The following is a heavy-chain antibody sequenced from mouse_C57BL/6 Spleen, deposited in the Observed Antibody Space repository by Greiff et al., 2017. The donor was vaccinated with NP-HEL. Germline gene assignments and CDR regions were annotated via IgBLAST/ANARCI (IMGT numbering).Heavy chain of an antibody. D-gene: IGHD2-3*01. Sequence: VQLQQSGAELVRPGASVKLSCTASGFNIKDDYMHWVKQRPEQGLEWIGWIDPENGDTEYASKFQGKATITADTSSNTAYLQLSSLTSEDTAVYYCTRWLLREYYAMDYWGQGTSVTVSS. J-gene: IGHJ4*01. V-gene: IGHV14-4*01. CDR3: TRWLLREYYAMDY. CDR1: GFNIKDDY. CDR2: IDPENGDT.